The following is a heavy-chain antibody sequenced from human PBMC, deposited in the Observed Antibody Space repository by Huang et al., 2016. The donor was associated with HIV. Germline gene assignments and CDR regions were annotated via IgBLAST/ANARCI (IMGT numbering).Heavy chain of an antibody. V-gene: IGHV4-59*02. J-gene: IGHJ5*02. CDR3: VRDQGRLAVGGIDNWFDP. Sequence: QVRLQESGPGLVKPSETLSLSCTVSGDSVSSHYWGWIRHPPGKGLEWFGTVYDSRTTKHNPRLKSRITISVDTSKNGFSLNITSVSAADTAMYFCVRDQGRLAVGGIDNWFDPWGQGALVTVSS. CDR2: VYDSRTT. D-gene: IGHD6-19*01. CDR1: GDSVSSHY.